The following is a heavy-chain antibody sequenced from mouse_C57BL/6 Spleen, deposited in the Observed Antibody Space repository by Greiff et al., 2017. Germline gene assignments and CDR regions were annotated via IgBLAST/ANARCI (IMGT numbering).Heavy chain of an antibody. CDR2: IYPGDGDT. Sequence: QVQLKESGPELVKPGASVKISCKASGYAFSSSWMNWVKQRPGKGLEWIGRIYPGDGDTNYNGKFKGKATLTADKSSSTAYMQLSSLTSEDSAVYFCALSYGNYWYFDVWGTGTTVTVSS. CDR3: ALSYGNYWYFDV. CDR1: GYAFSSSW. D-gene: IGHD2-1*01. J-gene: IGHJ1*03. V-gene: IGHV1-82*01.